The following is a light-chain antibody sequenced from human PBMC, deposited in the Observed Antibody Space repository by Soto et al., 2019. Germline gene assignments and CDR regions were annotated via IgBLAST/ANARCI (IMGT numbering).Light chain of an antibody. J-gene: IGLJ2*01. CDR3: QSSDNSNSYVV. V-gene: IGLV3-25*03. CDR1: ALPKKY. Sequence: SYELTQPPSVSVSPGQTASINCSGDALPKKYAYWYQQKPGQAPVLVMYKDTVRSSGIPERFSASSSGTTVTLTISGVQAEDEADYYCQSSDNSNSYVVFGGGTKLTFL. CDR2: KDT.